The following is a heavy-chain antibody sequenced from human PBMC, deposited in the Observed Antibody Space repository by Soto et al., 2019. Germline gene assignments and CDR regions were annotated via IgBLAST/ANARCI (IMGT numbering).Heavy chain of an antibody. J-gene: IGHJ6*02. CDR1: GGTFSSYA. V-gene: IGHV1-69*13. CDR3: ARDLGYYGGKYYYYGMDV. D-gene: IGHD4-17*01. CDR2: IIPIFGTA. Sequence: ASVKVSCKASGGTFSSYAISWVRQAPGQGLEWMGGIIPIFGTANYAQKFQGRVTITADESTSTAYMELSSLRSEDTAVYYCARDLGYYGGKYYYYGMDVWGQGTTVTVSS.